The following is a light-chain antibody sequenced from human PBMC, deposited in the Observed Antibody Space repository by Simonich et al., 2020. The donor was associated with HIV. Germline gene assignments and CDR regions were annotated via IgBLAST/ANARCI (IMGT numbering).Light chain of an antibody. CDR3: LQDYTYPLT. J-gene: IGKJ4*01. V-gene: IGKV1-39*01. Sequence: DIQMTQSPSSLSASIGDRVTITCRASQSISSYLNWYQQKPGKAPKLLIYAASSLQSGVPSRFSGSGYGTDFTLTISSLQPEDFATYYCLQDYTYPLTFGGGTKVEI. CDR2: AAS. CDR1: QSISSY.